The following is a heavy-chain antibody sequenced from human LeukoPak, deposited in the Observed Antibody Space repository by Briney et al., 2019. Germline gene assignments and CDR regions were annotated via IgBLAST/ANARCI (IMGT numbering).Heavy chain of an antibody. V-gene: IGHV1-2*02. CDR3: AREAIFGVVINLMDV. D-gene: IGHD3-3*01. Sequence: ASVKVSCKASGYTFTTYGISWVRQAPGQGLEWMGWINPNSGGTNYAQKFQGRVTMTRDTSISTAYMELGRLRSDDTAVYYCAREAIFGVVINLMDVWGKGTTVTVSS. J-gene: IGHJ6*03. CDR2: INPNSGGT. CDR1: GYTFTTYG.